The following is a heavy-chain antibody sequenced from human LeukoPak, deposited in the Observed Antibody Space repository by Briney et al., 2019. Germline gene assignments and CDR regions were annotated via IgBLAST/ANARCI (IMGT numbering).Heavy chain of an antibody. D-gene: IGHD3-22*01. CDR1: GGSISIYY. CDR2: IHYSGST. Sequence: PSETLSLTCTVPGGSISIYYWSWIRQPPGKGLEWIGYIHYSGSTNYNPSLKSRVTISVDTSKNQFSLKLSSVTAADTAVYYCARGGSGYRFDSWGQGTLVTVSS. V-gene: IGHV4-59*01. CDR3: ARGGSGYRFDS. J-gene: IGHJ4*02.